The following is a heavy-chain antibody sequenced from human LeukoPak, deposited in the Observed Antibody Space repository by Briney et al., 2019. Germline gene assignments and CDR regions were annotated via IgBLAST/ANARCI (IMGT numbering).Heavy chain of an antibody. J-gene: IGHJ4*02. CDR2: ISYDGSNK. CDR1: GFTFSSYG. D-gene: IGHD6-19*01. CDR3: AREEGAVAAYYFDY. V-gene: IGHV3-30*03. Sequence: GGSLRLSCAASGFTFSSYGMHWVRQAPGKGLEWVAVISYDGSNKYYADSVKGRFTISRDNSKNTLYLQMNSLRAEDTAVYYCAREEGAVAAYYFDYWGQGTLVTVSS.